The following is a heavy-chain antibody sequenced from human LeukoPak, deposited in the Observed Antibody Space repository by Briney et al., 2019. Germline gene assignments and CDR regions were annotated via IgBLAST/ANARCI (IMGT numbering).Heavy chain of an antibody. D-gene: IGHD3-10*01. V-gene: IGHV4-30-2*01. CDR2: IYHGGST. J-gene: IGHJ3*02. CDR1: GGSISSGGYS. Sequence: PSETLSLTCAVSGGSISSGGYSWSWIRQPPGKGLEWIGYIYHGGSTYYHPSLKSRLTISVDRSKNQFSLKLTSMTAADTAVYYCARIRVPDAFDIWGQGTMVTVSS. CDR3: ARIRVPDAFDI.